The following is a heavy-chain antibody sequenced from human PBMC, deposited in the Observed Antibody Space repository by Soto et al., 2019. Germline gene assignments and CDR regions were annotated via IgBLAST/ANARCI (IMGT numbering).Heavy chain of an antibody. CDR3: ARSQGGSSSLDIYYYYYYGMDV. CDR2: IIPILGTA. Sequence: QVQLVQSGAEVKKPGSSVKVSCKAPGGTFSSYAISWVRQAPGQGLEWMGGIIPILGTAKYAQKFKGRVTITADESTSTGYMELSSLRSEDTAVYYCARSQGGSSSLDIYYYYYYGMDVWGQGTTVTVSS. J-gene: IGHJ6*02. D-gene: IGHD2-15*01. V-gene: IGHV1-69*01. CDR1: GGTFSSYA.